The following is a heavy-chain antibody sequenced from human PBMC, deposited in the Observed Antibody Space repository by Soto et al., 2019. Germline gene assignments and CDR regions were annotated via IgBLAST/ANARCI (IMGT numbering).Heavy chain of an antibody. CDR3: ARRWYCDILTGINYYYGMDV. J-gene: IGHJ6*02. CDR1: GGTFSSYA. D-gene: IGHD3-9*01. V-gene: IGHV1-69*06. CDR2: IIPIFGTA. Sequence: QVQLVQSGAEVKKPGSSVKVSCKASGGTFSSYAISWVRQAPGQGLEWMGGIIPIFGTANYAQKFQGRVTITADKSTSTAYMGLSSLRSEDTAVYYCARRWYCDILTGINYYYGMDVWGQGTTVTVSS.